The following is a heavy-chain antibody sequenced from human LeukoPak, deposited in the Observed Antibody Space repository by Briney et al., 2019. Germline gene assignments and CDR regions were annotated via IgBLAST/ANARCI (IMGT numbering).Heavy chain of an antibody. CDR3: ARGSTYSSGWYTGFDY. J-gene: IGHJ4*02. D-gene: IGHD6-19*01. CDR1: GFTFSTYS. CDR2: ITSSSSYI. Sequence: GGSLRLSCEVSGFTFSTYSMNWVRQAPGKGLEWVSSITSSSSYIYYADSVKGRFTISRDNAKKSVYLQMNSLRAEDTAVYYCARGSTYSSGWYTGFDYWGQGTLVTVSS. V-gene: IGHV3-21*01.